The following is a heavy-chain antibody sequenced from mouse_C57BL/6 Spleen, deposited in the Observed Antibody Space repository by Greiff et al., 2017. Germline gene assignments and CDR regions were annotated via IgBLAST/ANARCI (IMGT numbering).Heavy chain of an antibody. CDR1: GFTFSDYY. CDR3: ARDRGVVAHWYLDD. J-gene: IGHJ1*01. CDR2: INYDGSST. V-gene: IGHV5-16*01. Sequence: VQLKESEGGLVQPGSSMKLSCTASGFTFSDYYMAWVRQVPEKGLEWVANINYDGSSTYYLDSLKSRFIISRDNAKNILYLQMSSLTSEDTATYYCARDRGVVAHWYLDDWGPGTTVTVSS. D-gene: IGHD1-1*01.